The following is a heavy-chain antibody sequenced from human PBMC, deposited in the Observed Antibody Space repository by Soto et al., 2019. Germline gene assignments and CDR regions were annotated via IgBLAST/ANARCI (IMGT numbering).Heavy chain of an antibody. Sequence: GSVKVYSKSSGDTFSDYDINLVRQAPGQGLEWMGWIHLESRTTSFAQKFQGRLTMTGDTSIDTAYMDLTSLTSEDTAVYYCAITPGWFAGMAVWGQGTPVTVSS. D-gene: IGHD6-19*01. J-gene: IGHJ6*01. CDR3: AITPGWFAGMAV. V-gene: IGHV1-8*01. CDR1: GDTFSDYD. CDR2: IHLESRTT.